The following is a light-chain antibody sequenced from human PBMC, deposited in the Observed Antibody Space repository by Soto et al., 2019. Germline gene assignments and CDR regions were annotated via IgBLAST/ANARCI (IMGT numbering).Light chain of an antibody. Sequence: ILMTQSPATLSVSPGERATLSCRASQSVSNNLAWYQQKPGKAPRLLIYDASTRATGIPARFSGSGSGTDFTLTISGLQSEDFEVYYCQQYNNWPRWTFGQGTKVEIK. CDR1: QSVSNN. CDR2: DAS. V-gene: IGKV3-15*01. J-gene: IGKJ1*01. CDR3: QQYNNWPRWT.